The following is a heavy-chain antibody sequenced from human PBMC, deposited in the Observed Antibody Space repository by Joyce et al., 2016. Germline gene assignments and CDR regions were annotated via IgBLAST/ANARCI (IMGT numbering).Heavy chain of an antibody. Sequence: QVQLVQSGAEVKKPGSSVKVSCKASGGTFSNYLIGWLRQAPGLGLEWRGGIIPNLDKRNYAQRFQGRVTITADELTSTAHMDVRRLGFEDTAVYYGGRGGPAGRAAHYWGQGTLVTVSS. CDR3: GRGGPAGRAAHY. CDR2: IIPNLDKR. D-gene: IGHD2-2*01. J-gene: IGHJ4*02. V-gene: IGHV1-69*01. CDR1: GGTFSNYL.